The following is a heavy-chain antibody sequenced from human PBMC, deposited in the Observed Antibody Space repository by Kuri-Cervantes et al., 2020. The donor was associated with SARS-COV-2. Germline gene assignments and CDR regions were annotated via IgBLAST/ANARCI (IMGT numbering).Heavy chain of an antibody. CDR2: IYYSGST. V-gene: IGHV4-39*01. CDR3: ARGHIVVVPAARNWFDP. D-gene: IGHD2-2*01. Sequence: GSLRLSCTVSGGSISGSSYYRDWIRQPPGKGLEWIGSIYYSGSTYYNPSLKSRVTISVDTSKNQFSLKLSSVTAAGTAVYYCARGHIVVVPAARNWFDPWGQGTLVTVSS. CDR1: GGSISGSSYY. J-gene: IGHJ5*02.